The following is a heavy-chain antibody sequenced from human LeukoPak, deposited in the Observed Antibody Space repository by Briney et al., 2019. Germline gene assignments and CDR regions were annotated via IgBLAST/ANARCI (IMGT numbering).Heavy chain of an antibody. D-gene: IGHD3-16*01. Sequence: GGSLRLSCAASGFTFSSYAMHWVRQAPGKGLEWVAVISYDGSNKYYADSVKGRFTISRDNSKNTLYLQMNSLRAEDTAVYYCARALRYANPGASDYWGQGTLVTVSS. CDR3: ARALRYANPGASDY. J-gene: IGHJ4*02. CDR1: GFTFSSYA. CDR2: ISYDGSNK. V-gene: IGHV3-30-3*01.